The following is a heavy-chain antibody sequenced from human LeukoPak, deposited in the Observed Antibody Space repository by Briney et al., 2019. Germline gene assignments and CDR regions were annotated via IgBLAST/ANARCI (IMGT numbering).Heavy chain of an antibody. V-gene: IGHV3-23*01. D-gene: IGHD2-21*02. CDR2: ISCSGGST. Sequence: PGGSLRLSCAASGFTFNSYAMSWVRQAPGKGLEWVSAISCSGGSTYYADSVKGRFTISRDNSKNTLYLQMNSLRADDTAVYYCAKDTAATVPGAFDIWGQGIMVTVSS. J-gene: IGHJ3*02. CDR3: AKDTAATVPGAFDI. CDR1: GFTFNSYA.